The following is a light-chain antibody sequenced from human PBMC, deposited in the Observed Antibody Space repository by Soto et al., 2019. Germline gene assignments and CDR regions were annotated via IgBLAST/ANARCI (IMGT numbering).Light chain of an antibody. J-gene: IGKJ1*01. CDR3: QQYYSTPPT. CDR1: QSVLYSSNNKNY. CDR2: WAS. Sequence: DIVMTQSPDSLAVSLGERATINCKSSQSVLYSSNNKNYLAWYQQKPGQPPKLLISWASTRESGVPARFIGSGSGTDFALTISSLQAEDVAVYYCQQYYSTPPTLGQGTKVEI. V-gene: IGKV4-1*01.